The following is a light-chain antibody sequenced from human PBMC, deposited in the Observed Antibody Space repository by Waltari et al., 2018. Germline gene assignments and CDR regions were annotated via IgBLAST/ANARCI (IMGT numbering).Light chain of an antibody. CDR2: EVN. V-gene: IGLV2-14*01. J-gene: IGLJ1*01. CDR1: ITDVGGYNR. Sequence: QSALTQPASVSGSPGQSLTISCTGTITDVGGYNRVSWYHQYPGKAPTLMIYEVNNRPSGVSNRFSGSKSGNTASLTISGLQAEDEADYYCCSYTSGTTRYVFGTGTGVTV. CDR3: CSYTSGTTRYV.